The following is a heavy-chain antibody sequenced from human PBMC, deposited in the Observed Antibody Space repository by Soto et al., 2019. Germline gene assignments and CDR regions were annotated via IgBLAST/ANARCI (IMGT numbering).Heavy chain of an antibody. CDR3: ARAGRMTTVTTSGSVLDY. D-gene: IGHD4-17*01. J-gene: IGHJ4*02. Sequence: SETLSRTCAVYGGSFSGYYWSWIRQPPGKGLEWIGEINHSGSTNYNPSLKSRVTISVDTSKNQCSLKLSSVTAADTAVYYCARAGRMTTVTTSGSVLDYWGQGTLVTVSS. V-gene: IGHV4-34*01. CDR1: GGSFSGYY. CDR2: INHSGST.